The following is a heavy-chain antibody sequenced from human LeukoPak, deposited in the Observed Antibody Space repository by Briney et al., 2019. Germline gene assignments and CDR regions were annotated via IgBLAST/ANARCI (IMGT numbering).Heavy chain of an antibody. D-gene: IGHD2-2*01. CDR3: ARPSGIPAAMNYYYGMDV. V-gene: IGHV1-69*13. CDR1: GYTFTSYG. CDR2: IIPIFGTA. J-gene: IGHJ6*02. Sequence: SVKVSCKASGYTFTSYGINRVRQAPGQGLEWMGGIIPIFGTASYAQEFRGRVTITADESTSTAYMELSSLRSDDTAVYYCARPSGIPAAMNYYYGMDVWGQGTTVTVSS.